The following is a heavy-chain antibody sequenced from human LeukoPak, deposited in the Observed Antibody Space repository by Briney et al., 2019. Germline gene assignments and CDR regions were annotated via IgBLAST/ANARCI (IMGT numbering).Heavy chain of an antibody. D-gene: IGHD2-21*02. CDR2: INQDASEI. Sequence: GGSLRLSCAASGFTFSTYWKNWYRQAPGKGLEWVGNINQDASEINYVDSVRGRFTISRDNAKNSLHLQMNSLRAEDTAVYYCATDRDNSDWQKRFDYWGQGTLVTVSS. CDR1: GFTFSTYW. CDR3: ATDRDNSDWQKRFDY. V-gene: IGHV3-7*01. J-gene: IGHJ4*02.